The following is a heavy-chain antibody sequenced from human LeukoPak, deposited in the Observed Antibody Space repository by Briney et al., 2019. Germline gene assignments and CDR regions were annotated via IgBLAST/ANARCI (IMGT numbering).Heavy chain of an antibody. CDR1: GGSISSSSYY. D-gene: IGHD3-22*01. CDR2: IYYSGST. Sequence: EPSETLSLTCTVSGGSISSSSYYWGWIRQPPGKVLEWIGSIYYSGSTYYNPSLKSRVTISVDTSKNQFSLKLSSVTAADTAVYYCARATYYYDSSGYWTLEFDFDIWGQGTMVTVSS. V-gene: IGHV4-39*01. CDR3: ARATYYYDSSGYWTLEFDFDI. J-gene: IGHJ3*02.